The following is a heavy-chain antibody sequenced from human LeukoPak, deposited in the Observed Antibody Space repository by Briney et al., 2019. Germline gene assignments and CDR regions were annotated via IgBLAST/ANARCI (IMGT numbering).Heavy chain of an antibody. Sequence: QTGGPLRLSCATSGFTFSHYGMHWVRQAPGKGLEWVAVIWSDGTEKYYGDSVKGRFTISRDNSKKTVYLQMNSLRVEDTAVYYCAKDAQRGFDFSNSLESWGQGTLVTVSS. CDR1: GFTFSHYG. CDR2: IWSDGTEK. D-gene: IGHD4-11*01. CDR3: AKDAQRGFDFSNSLES. J-gene: IGHJ4*02. V-gene: IGHV3-33*06.